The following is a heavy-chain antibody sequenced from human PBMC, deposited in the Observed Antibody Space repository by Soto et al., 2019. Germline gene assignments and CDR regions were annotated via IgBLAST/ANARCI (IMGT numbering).Heavy chain of an antibody. CDR1: GFTVSTFG. J-gene: IGHJ4*02. Sequence: GGSLRLSCAVSGFTVSTFGMHWVRQAPGKGLEWVAVISRDGGTKYYADSVKGRFTISRDNSRNTLFLEMNSLRGDDMAVYYCTGEVASGYWGQGT. V-gene: IGHV3-30*03. CDR3: TGEVASGY. CDR2: ISRDGGTK. D-gene: IGHD2-8*02.